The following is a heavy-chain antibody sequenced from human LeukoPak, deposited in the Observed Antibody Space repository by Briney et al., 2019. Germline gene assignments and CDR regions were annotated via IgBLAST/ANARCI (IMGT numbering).Heavy chain of an antibody. D-gene: IGHD6-6*01. CDR2: INHSGST. CDR3: ARGRPNYYYMGV. V-gene: IGHV4-34*01. Sequence: SETLSLTCAVYGGSFSGYYWSWIRQPPGKGLEWIGEINHSGSTNYNPSLKSRVTISVDTSKNQFSLKLSSVTAADTAVYYCARGRPNYYYMGVWGKGTTVTVSS. J-gene: IGHJ6*03. CDR1: GGSFSGYY.